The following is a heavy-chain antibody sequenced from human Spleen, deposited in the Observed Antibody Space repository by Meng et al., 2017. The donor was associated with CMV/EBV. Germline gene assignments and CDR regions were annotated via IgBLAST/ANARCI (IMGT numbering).Heavy chain of an antibody. CDR2: IYFSGVT. CDR1: GAAIPHGGYY. V-gene: IGHV4-31*03. D-gene: IGHD1-1*01. J-gene: IGHJ4*02. Sequence: CTVSGAAIPHGGYYWSWIRQHPERGLEWIGFIYFSGVTYYNPSLKSRITISVDASKRQFFLKLNSVTAADTAVYYCAKTDSREGGFDSWGQGTLVTVSS. CDR3: AKTDSREGGFDS.